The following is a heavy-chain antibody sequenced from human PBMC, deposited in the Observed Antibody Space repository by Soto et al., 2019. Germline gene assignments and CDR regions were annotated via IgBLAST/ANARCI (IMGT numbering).Heavy chain of an antibody. V-gene: IGHV3-23*01. CDR1: GFTFSSYA. J-gene: IGHJ1*01. D-gene: IGHD2-15*01. CDR3: AKDPRYCSGGSCYVEYFQH. Sequence: EVQLLESGGGLVQPGGSLRLCCAASGFTFSSYAMSWVRQAPGKGLEWVSAISGSGGSTYYADSVKGRFTISRDNSKNTLYLQMNSLRAEDTAVYYCAKDPRYCSGGSCYVEYFQHWGQGTLVTVSS. CDR2: ISGSGGST.